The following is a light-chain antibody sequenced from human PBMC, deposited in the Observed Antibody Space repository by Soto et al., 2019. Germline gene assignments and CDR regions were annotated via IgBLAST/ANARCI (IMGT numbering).Light chain of an antibody. CDR2: GAS. J-gene: IGKJ3*01. CDR1: RHVYINA. V-gene: IGKV3-20*01. CDR3: QQYGASPFT. Sequence: VVLTQSPATLYLSPGDRATLSCRASRHVYINALGWYQQKPGRPPTLLIYGASTRATDIPDRFSATGSGTYFSHTISRVEPEDSAVYYCQQYGASPFTFGPGTRLEI.